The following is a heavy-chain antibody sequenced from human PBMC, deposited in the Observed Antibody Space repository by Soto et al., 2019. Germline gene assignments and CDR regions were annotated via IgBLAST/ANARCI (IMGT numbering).Heavy chain of an antibody. V-gene: IGHV4-31*03. CDR2: IYYSGST. Sequence: QVQLQESGPGLVKPSQTLSLTCTVSGGSISSGGYYWSWIRQHPGKGLEWIGYIYYSGSTYYNPSLKSRVTISVDTSKNQFSLKLSSVTAADTAVYYCASSDPGYSGYENYYYGMDVWGQGTTVTVSS. CDR1: GGSISSGGYY. D-gene: IGHD5-12*01. CDR3: ASSDPGYSGYENYYYGMDV. J-gene: IGHJ6*02.